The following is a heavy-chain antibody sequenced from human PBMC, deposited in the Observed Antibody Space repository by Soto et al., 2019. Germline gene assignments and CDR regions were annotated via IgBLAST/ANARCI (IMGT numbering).Heavy chain of an antibody. Sequence: GGSLRLSCAASGFTFSDYYMSWIRQAPGKGLEWVSYISSSSSYTNYADSVKGRFTISRDNAKNSLYLQMNSLRAEDTAVYYCARVSSSWGLVNYFDYWGQGTLVTVSS. CDR3: ARVSSSWGLVNYFDY. CDR2: ISSSSSYT. V-gene: IGHV3-11*05. J-gene: IGHJ4*02. D-gene: IGHD6-13*01. CDR1: GFTFSDYY.